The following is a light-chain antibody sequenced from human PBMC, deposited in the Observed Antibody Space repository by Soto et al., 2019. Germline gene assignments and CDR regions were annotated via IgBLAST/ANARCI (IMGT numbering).Light chain of an antibody. J-gene: IGKJ4*01. Sequence: EIVLTQSPGTLSLSNVERATLSCRASQSVSSNLAWYQQKPGQAPRLLIYGASSRATGIPDRFSGSGSGTDFTLTISRVEPEDVAVYYCQQDGSSPLTFGGGTKVDIK. CDR3: QQDGSSPLT. CDR1: QSVSSN. V-gene: IGKV3-20*01. CDR2: GAS.